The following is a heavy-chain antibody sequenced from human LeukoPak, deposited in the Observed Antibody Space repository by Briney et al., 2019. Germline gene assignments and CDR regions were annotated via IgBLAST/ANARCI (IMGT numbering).Heavy chain of an antibody. V-gene: IGHV4-61*01. CDR2: IYYTGST. D-gene: IGHD1-14*01. J-gene: IGHJ2*01. CDR3: ARGVKEPGISGYWYFDL. CDR1: GGSISSSSYY. Sequence: PSETLSLTCTVSGGSISSSSYYWSWIRQPPGKGLEWIGYIYYTGSTNYSPSLKSRVTISLDTSNNQSSLKLSSVTAADTAIYYCARGVKEPGISGYWYFDLWGRGTLVTVSS.